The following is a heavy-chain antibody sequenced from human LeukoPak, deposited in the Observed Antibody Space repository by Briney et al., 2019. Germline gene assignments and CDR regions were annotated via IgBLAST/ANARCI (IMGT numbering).Heavy chain of an antibody. CDR3: AKDPPYYYDSSGPPYYFDY. D-gene: IGHD3-22*01. Sequence: PGGSLRLSCAASGFTFSSYSINWVRQAPGKGLEWVSAISGSGGSTYYADSVKGRFTISRDNSKNTLYLQMNSLRAEDTAVYYCAKDPPYYYDSSGPPYYFDYWGQGTLVTVSS. V-gene: IGHV3-23*01. CDR1: GFTFSSYS. CDR2: ISGSGGST. J-gene: IGHJ4*02.